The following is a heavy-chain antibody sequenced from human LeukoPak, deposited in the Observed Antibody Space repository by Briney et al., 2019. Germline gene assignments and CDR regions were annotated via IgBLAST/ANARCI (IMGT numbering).Heavy chain of an antibody. CDR1: GYSISSGYY. J-gene: IGHJ4*02. CDR3: ASVEYYDFWSGYPTYYFDY. Sequence: SEXXSLTCAVSGYSISSGYYWGWIRQPPGKGLEWIGSIYHSGSTYYNPSLKSRVTISVDTSKNQFSLKLSSVTAADTAVYYCASVEYYDFWSGYPTYYFDYWGQGTLVTVSS. CDR2: IYHSGST. D-gene: IGHD3-3*01. V-gene: IGHV4-38-2*01.